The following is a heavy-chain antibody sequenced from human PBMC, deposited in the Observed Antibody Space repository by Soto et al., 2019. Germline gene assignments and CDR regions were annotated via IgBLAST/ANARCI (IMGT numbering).Heavy chain of an antibody. V-gene: IGHV1-18*04. D-gene: IGHD4-4*01. CDR1: GYTFTSYG. CDR3: ARMPPRPTANNYFDP. CDR2: ISVFSGNT. J-gene: IGHJ5*02. Sequence: QGQLVQSGAEMKKPGASVKVSCKASGYTFTSYGFNWVRQAPGQGLEWVGWISVFSGNTNYAQKLQGRVTMTTDTATSTASMELRSLRSDDTAVYYCARMPPRPTANNYFDPWGQGTLVTVTS.